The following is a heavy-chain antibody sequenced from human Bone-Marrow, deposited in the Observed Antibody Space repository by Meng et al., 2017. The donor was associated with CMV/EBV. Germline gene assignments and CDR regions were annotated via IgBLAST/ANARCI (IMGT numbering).Heavy chain of an antibody. CDR2: ISSSSSYI. D-gene: IGHD2-2*01. Sequence: GESLKISCAASGFTFSSYSMNWVRQAPGKGLEWVSSISSSSSYIYYADSVKGRFTISRDNAKNSLYLQMTSLRAEDTAVYYCAREIDCSSTSCYDYYYGMDVWGQGTTVTVAS. CDR3: AREIDCSSTSCYDYYYGMDV. V-gene: IGHV3-21*01. CDR1: GFTFSSYS. J-gene: IGHJ6*01.